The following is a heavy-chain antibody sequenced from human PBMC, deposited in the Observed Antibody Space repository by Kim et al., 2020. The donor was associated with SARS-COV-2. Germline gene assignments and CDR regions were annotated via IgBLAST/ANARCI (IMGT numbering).Heavy chain of an antibody. CDR3: ARLYQGVRPPYF. CDR1: GDSIISSTYY. D-gene: IGHD1-1*01. CDR2: ISYTGAT. V-gene: IGHV4-39*01. J-gene: IGHJ4*02. Sequence: SETLSLTCTVFGDSIISSTYYWGWVRQPPGKGLEWIASISYTGATYYNPSLKSRVTTSVDMSKNQISLRVNFVTAADTAVYYCARLYQGVRPPYFWGQGTLVTVSS.